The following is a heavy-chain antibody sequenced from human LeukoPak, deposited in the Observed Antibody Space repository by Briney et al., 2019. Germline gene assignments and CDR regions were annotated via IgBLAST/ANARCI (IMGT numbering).Heavy chain of an antibody. J-gene: IGHJ4*02. D-gene: IGHD3-9*01. CDR2: ISSSSSYI. CDR3: ARDEVKYYDILTGFGY. CDR1: GFTFSSYS. Sequence: GGSLRLSCAASGFTFSSYSMNWVRQAPGKGLEWVSSISSSSSYIYYADSVKGRFTISRDNAKNSLYLQMNSLRAEDTAVYYCARDEVKYYDILTGFGYWGQGTLVTVSS. V-gene: IGHV3-21*01.